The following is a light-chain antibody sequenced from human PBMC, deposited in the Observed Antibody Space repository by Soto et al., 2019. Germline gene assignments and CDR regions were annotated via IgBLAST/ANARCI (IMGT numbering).Light chain of an antibody. CDR2: WAS. CDR3: QQYYNTPLT. J-gene: IGKJ4*01. CDR1: QSVLYSSNNKNY. Sequence: DIVMTQSPDSLAASLGEMVTINCKSSQSVLYSSNNKNYLAWYQQKPGQPPKLLIYWASTRESGVPDRFSGSGSGTDFTLTISSLQAEDVAVYYCQQYYNTPLTFGGGTKV. V-gene: IGKV4-1*01.